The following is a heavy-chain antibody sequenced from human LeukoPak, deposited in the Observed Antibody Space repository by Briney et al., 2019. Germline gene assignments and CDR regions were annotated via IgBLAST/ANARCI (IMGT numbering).Heavy chain of an antibody. D-gene: IGHD6-19*01. CDR2: ISGSGGST. V-gene: IGHV3-23*01. CDR1: GFTFSSYA. J-gene: IGHJ4*02. Sequence: SGGSLRLSCAASGFTFSSYAMSWVRQAPGKGLEWVSAISGSGGSTYYADSVKGRFTISRDNSKNTLYLQMNSLRAEDTAVYYCAKDRVAVPLTDYWGQGTLVTVSS. CDR3: AKDRVAVPLTDY.